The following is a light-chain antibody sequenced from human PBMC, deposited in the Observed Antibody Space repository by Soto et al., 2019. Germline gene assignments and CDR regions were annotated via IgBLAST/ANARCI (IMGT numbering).Light chain of an antibody. CDR1: QSVSSY. J-gene: IGKJ1*01. CDR2: SAS. Sequence: DIQMTQSPSSLSASVGDRVTITCRASQSVSSYLNWYQQTPGKAPKLLIYSASTLQSGVPSRFSGSGSGTDFTLTISSLQPEDFATYYCQQSYSIPPWTFGQGTKVEIK. CDR3: QQSYSIPPWT. V-gene: IGKV1-39*01.